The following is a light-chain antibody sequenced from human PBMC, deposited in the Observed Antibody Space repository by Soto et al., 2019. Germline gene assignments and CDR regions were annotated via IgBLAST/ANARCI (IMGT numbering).Light chain of an antibody. J-gene: IGLJ2*01. CDR1: SSDVGGYNY. CDR2: DVS. CDR3: SSYTSSSGVV. V-gene: IGLV2-14*01. Sequence: QSVLTQPASVSGSPGQSITISCTGTSSDVGGYNYVSWYKQHPGKAPKLMIYDVSNRPSGVSNRFSGSKSGNTASLTISGLQAEDEADYYCSSYTSSSGVVFGGGTKLTVL.